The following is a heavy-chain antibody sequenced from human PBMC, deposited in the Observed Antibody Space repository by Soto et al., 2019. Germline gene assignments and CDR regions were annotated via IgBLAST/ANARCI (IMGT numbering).Heavy chain of an antibody. CDR2: ISYDGSNK. Sequence: GGSLRLSCAASGFTFSSCGMHWVRQAPGKGLEWVAVISYDGSNKYYADSVKGRFTISRDNSKNTLYLQMNSLRAEDTAVYYCAKRRLAYCGGDCSYFDYWGQGTLVTVSS. CDR3: AKRRLAYCGGDCSYFDY. J-gene: IGHJ4*02. CDR1: GFTFSSCG. V-gene: IGHV3-30*18. D-gene: IGHD2-21*02.